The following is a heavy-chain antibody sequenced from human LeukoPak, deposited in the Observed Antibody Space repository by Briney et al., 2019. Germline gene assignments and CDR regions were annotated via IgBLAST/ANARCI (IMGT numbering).Heavy chain of an antibody. V-gene: IGHV4-59*01. Sequence: SETLSLTCTVSGGSISSSYCSWIRQPPGKGLEWIGFISHSGSTNYNPSLRSRVTISEDTSKNQFSLRLSSVTAADTAVYHCARVVSRAFSPQVRYYFDYRGQGILVTVSS. J-gene: IGHJ4*02. CDR3: ARVVSRAFSPQVRYYFDY. D-gene: IGHD1-14*01. CDR2: ISHSGST. CDR1: GGSISSSY.